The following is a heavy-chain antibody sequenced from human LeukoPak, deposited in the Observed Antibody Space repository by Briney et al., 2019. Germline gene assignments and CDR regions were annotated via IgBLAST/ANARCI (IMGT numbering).Heavy chain of an antibody. D-gene: IGHD3-10*01. CDR3: ARDPMWGFGGAFFDY. V-gene: IGHV3-30*04. CDR2: ISYDGSNK. CDR1: GFTFSSYA. J-gene: IGHJ4*02. Sequence: GGSLRLSCAASGFTFSSYAMHWVRQAPGKGLEWVAVISYDGSNKYYADSVKGRFTISRDNSKNTLYLQMNSLRAEDTAVYYCARDPMWGFGGAFFDYWGQGTLVTVSS.